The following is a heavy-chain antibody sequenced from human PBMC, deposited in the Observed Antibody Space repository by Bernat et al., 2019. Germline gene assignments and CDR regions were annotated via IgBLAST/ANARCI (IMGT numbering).Heavy chain of an antibody. D-gene: IGHD1-14*01. J-gene: IGHJ4*02. CDR1: GGSISSSRYY. CDR2: VYYSGTT. Sequence: QLQLQESGPGLVKPSETLSLTCTVSGGSISSSRYYWGWIRQPPGEGLEWIGNVYYSGTTYYNPSLKSRVTISLDTSKNQFSLKLSSVTAADTAVYYCAREPLTDSPLGNAGNDYWGQGTLVTVSS. V-gene: IGHV4-39*07. CDR3: AREPLTDSPLGNAGNDY.